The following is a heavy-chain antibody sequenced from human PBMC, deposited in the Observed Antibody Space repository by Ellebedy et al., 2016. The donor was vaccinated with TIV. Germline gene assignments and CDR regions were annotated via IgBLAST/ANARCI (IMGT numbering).Heavy chain of an antibody. CDR1: GFTFSIAG. D-gene: IGHD3-22*01. V-gene: IGHV3-21*06. CDR2: IVNSGREA. CDR3: ARDMRITMIVVVISWYFDL. J-gene: IGHJ2*01. Sequence: GGSLRLSXAASGFTFSIAGMTWVRQAPGKGLEWVATIVNSGREAYYADPLKGRFTISRDNAMNSLYLQMDSLTVEDTAVYYCARDMRITMIVVVISWYFDLWGRGTLVTVSS.